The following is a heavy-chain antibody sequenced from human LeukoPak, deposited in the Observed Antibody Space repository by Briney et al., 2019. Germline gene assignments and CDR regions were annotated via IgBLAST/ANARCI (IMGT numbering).Heavy chain of an antibody. CDR2: TSGSGVNS. V-gene: IGHV3-23*01. CDR3: AKEYGGYDFDY. CDR1: GFTLRSYD. Sequence: GGSPRLSCAASGFTLRSYDMSWVRQAPGKGLEWVAATSGSGVNSYYADSVRGRFTISRDNSQNTLYLQMDSLRAEDTALYYCAKEYGGYDFDYWGQGTLVTVSS. J-gene: IGHJ4*02. D-gene: IGHD5-12*01.